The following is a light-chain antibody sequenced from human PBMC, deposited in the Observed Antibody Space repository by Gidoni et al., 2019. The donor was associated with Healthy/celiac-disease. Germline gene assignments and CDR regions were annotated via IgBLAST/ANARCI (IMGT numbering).Light chain of an antibody. V-gene: IGLV1-44*01. CDR2: SNN. J-gene: IGLJ2*01. Sequence: QSVLTPPPSASGTPGQRVTISCSGSSSTIGSNTVNWYQQLPGTAPKLLIYSNNQRPSGVPDRFSGSKSGTSASLAISGLQSEDEADYYCAAWDDSLNGVVFGGGTKLTVL. CDR1: SSTIGSNT. CDR3: AAWDDSLNGVV.